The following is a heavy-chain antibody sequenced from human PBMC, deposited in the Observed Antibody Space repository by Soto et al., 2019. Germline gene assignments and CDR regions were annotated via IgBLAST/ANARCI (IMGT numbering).Heavy chain of an antibody. CDR2: INHSGST. CDR1: GYSISSTYY. J-gene: IGHJ6*02. V-gene: IGHV4-38-2*01. Sequence: SETLSLTCAVSGYSISSTYYWGWIRQPPGKGLEWIGEINHSGSTNYNPSLKSRVTISVDTSKNQFSLKLSSVTAADTAVYYCARGGAAAKYYYYYYGMDVWGQGTTVTVSS. D-gene: IGHD2-2*01. CDR3: ARGGAAAKYYYYYYGMDV.